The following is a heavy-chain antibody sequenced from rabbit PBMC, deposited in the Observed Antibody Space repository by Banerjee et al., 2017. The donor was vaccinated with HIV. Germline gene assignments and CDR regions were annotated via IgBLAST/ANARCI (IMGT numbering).Heavy chain of an antibody. CDR2: AHGGCGSA. V-gene: IGHV1S40*01. Sequence: QSLEESGGDLVKPGASLTLTCTASGFSFSSSYYMCWVRQAPGKGLEWIGCAHGGCGSAYYASWAKGRFTISKASSTTVTLQMTSLTGADTATYFCAREIYIGYNAYGYADLWGPGTLVTVS. CDR3: AREIYIGYNAYGYADL. D-gene: IGHD6-1*01. J-gene: IGHJ6*01. CDR1: GFSFSSSYY.